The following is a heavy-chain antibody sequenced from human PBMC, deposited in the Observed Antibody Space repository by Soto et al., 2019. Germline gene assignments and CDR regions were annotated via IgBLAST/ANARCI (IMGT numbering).Heavy chain of an antibody. V-gene: IGHV3-23*01. J-gene: IGHJ2*01. CDR2: ISESGHHT. D-gene: IGHD3-16*02. CDR3: TKSDGCGGGACYTGNYSYFDV. Sequence: DVQLLESGGGLVEPGGSLTLSCAASGFPSSTYALNWVRQAPGKGPEWVSTISESGHHTHYADSVNGRFTISRDKSKNTLSLQMNSLRVDDTAIYYCTKSDGCGGGACYTGNYSYFDVWGRGTLVTVSS. CDR1: GFPSSTYA.